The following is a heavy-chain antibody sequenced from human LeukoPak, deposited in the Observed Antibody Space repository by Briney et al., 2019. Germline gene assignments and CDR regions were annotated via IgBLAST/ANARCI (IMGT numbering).Heavy chain of an antibody. Sequence: GGSLRLSCAASGFTFSSYSMNWVRQAPGKGLEWVSSISGSSSYIYYADSVKGRFTISRHNAKNSLYLQMNSLRAEDTAVYYCARDQGYYDFWSGYYLSGFDYWGQGTLVTVSS. CDR1: GFTFSSYS. CDR3: ARDQGYYDFWSGYYLSGFDY. J-gene: IGHJ4*02. D-gene: IGHD3-3*01. V-gene: IGHV3-21*01. CDR2: ISGSSSYI.